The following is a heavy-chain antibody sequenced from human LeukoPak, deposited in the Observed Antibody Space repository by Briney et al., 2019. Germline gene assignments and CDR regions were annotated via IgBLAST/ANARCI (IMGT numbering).Heavy chain of an antibody. V-gene: IGHV3-30*04. D-gene: IGHD3-10*01. CDR3: ARSSIPGRWYFDL. J-gene: IGHJ2*01. CDR2: ISTDGSYK. Sequence: GKSLRLSCAVSGFTFSSFPFHWVRQAPGKGLEWVAAISTDGSYKYHGDSVKGRFTISRDNPMNTLYLQMNGLRPDDTAVYYCARSSIPGRWYFDLSGRGTLVTVFS. CDR1: GFTFSSFP.